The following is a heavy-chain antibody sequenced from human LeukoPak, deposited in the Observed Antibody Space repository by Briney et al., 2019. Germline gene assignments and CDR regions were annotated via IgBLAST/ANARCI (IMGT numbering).Heavy chain of an antibody. Sequence: SETLSLTCTVSGGSISSRYWSWIRQPPGKGLEWIGYIYYSGSTNYNPSLKSRVTISVDTSKNQFSLKLSSVTAADTAVYYCARVTYYDILTGYGWFDPWGQGTLVTVSS. V-gene: IGHV4-59*11. CDR2: IYYSGST. CDR1: GGSISSRY. CDR3: ARVTYYDILTGYGWFDP. J-gene: IGHJ5*02. D-gene: IGHD3-9*01.